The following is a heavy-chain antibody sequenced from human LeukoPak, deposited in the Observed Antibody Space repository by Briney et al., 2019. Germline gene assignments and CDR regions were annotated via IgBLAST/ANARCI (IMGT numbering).Heavy chain of an antibody. CDR1: GYTFTDYY. V-gene: IGHV1-46*01. CDR2: INPSDGST. D-gene: IGHD3-22*01. J-gene: IGHJ1*01. CDR3: TSKKRYYDSSTPLGFQH. Sequence: GASVNVSCMTSGYTFTDYYMHWVRQAPGQGLEWTGIINPSDGSTIYAHKFQDRVTMTRDTSTSTVYMEFSSLRSEDTAVYYCTSKKRYYDSSTPLGFQHWGQGTLVTVSS.